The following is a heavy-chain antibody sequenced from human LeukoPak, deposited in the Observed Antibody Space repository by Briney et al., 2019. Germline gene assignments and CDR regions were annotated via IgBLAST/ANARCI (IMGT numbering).Heavy chain of an antibody. D-gene: IGHD3-10*01. J-gene: IGHJ4*02. CDR1: GGSISSGGHY. CDR3: ARDQTYSGSGIYTYFDY. CDR2: IYSTGST. Sequence: SQTLSLTCTVSGGSISSGGHYWSWIRQPAGKGLEYLGRIYSTGSTNYNPSLRSRVTISADTSKNHFSLKLSSVTAADTAVYYCARDQTYSGSGIYTYFDYWGQGILVTVS. V-gene: IGHV4-61*02.